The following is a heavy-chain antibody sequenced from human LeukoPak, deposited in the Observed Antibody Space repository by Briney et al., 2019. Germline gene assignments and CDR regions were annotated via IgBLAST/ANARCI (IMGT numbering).Heavy chain of an antibody. J-gene: IGHJ4*02. V-gene: IGHV4-30-2*01. CDR2: IYHSGST. CDR1: GGSISSGGYS. CDR3: ARAPLRNVLQFDY. Sequence: PSQTLSLTCAVSGGSISSGGYSWSWIRQLPGKGLEWIGYIYHSGSTYYNPSLKSRVTISVDRSKNQFSLKLSSVTAADTAVYYCARAPLRNVLQFDYWGQGTLVTVSS. D-gene: IGHD3-3*01.